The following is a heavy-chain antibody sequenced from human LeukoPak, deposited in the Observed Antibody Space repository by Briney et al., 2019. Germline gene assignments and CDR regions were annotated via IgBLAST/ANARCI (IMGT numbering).Heavy chain of an antibody. CDR1: GYSISSGNY. J-gene: IGHJ5*02. CDR2: IYHSGST. D-gene: IGHD6-13*01. V-gene: IGHV4-38-2*02. CDR3: AIGRAAAGIHWFDP. Sequence: PSETLSLTCTVSGYSISSGNYWGWIRQPPGKGLEWIGSIYHSGSTYYNPSLKSRVTISVDTSKNQFSLKLSSVTAADTAVYYCAIGRAAAGIHWFDPWGQGTLVTVSS.